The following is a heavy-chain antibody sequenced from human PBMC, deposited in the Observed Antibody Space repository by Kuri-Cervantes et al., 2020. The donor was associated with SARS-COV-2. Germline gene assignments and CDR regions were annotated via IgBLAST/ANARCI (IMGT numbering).Heavy chain of an antibody. CDR2: ISYDGSNK. D-gene: IGHD5-24*01. Sequence: GGSLRLSCAASGFTFSSYAMHWVRQAPGKGLEWVAVISYDGSNKYYADSVKGRFTISRDNSKNTLYLQMNSLRAEDTAVYYCAKDGGDGYNLWYFDYWAREPWSPSPQ. J-gene: IGHJ4*02. V-gene: IGHV3-30-3*01. CDR1: GFTFSSYA. CDR3: AKDGGDGYNLWYFDY.